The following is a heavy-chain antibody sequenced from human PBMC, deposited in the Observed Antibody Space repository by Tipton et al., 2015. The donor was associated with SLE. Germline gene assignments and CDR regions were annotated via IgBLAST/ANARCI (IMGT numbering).Heavy chain of an antibody. Sequence: SLRLSCAASGFTVSSNYMSWVRQAPGKGLEWVSVIYSGGSTYYADSVKGRFTIFRHNSKNTLYLQMNSLRAEDTAVYYCAREVVTMVRGALDIWGQGTMVTVSS. J-gene: IGHJ3*02. CDR1: GFTVSSNY. CDR3: AREVVTMVRGALDI. D-gene: IGHD3-10*01. CDR2: IYSGGST. V-gene: IGHV3-53*04.